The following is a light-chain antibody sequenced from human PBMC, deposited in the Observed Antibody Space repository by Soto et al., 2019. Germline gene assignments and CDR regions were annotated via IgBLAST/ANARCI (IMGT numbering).Light chain of an antibody. V-gene: IGLV2-23*02. J-gene: IGLJ1*01. Sequence: QSVLTQPASVSGSPGQSITISCTGTSSDVGSYNLVSWYQQHPGKAPKLMIYEVSKRPSGVSNRFSGSKSGNTASLTISGLQAEDEADYYCCSYAGSNTFWAYVFGPGTKVTVL. CDR3: CSYAGSNTFWAYV. CDR2: EVS. CDR1: SSDVGSYNL.